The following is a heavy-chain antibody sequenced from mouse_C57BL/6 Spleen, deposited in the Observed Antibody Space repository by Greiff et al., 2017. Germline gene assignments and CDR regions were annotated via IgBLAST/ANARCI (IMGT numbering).Heavy chain of an antibody. CDR2: INPNNGGT. J-gene: IGHJ2*01. CDR3: ARGGLYYGNLNCDRGDY. V-gene: IGHV1-26*01. Sequence: EVQLQQSGPELVKPGASVTISCKASGYTFTDYYMNWVQQSHGKSLEWIGDINPNNGGTSYNQKFKGKATLTVDKSSSTAYMELRSRTSEYSAGYYCARGGLYYGNLNCDRGDYWGQGTTLTVSS. CDR1: GYTFTDYY. D-gene: IGHD2-1*01.